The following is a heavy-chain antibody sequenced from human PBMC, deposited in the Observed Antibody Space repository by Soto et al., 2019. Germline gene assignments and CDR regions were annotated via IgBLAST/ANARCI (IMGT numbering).Heavy chain of an antibody. J-gene: IGHJ3*02. CDR2: ISGSGGST. D-gene: IGHD6-19*01. CDR1: GFTFSSYA. Sequence: GGSLRLSCAASGFTFSSYAMSWVRQAPGKGLEWVSAISGSGGSTYYADSVKGRFTISRDNSKNTMYLQMNSLRAEDTAVYYCAKLRLGSRTHDAFDIWGQGTMVTVSS. CDR3: AKLRLGSRTHDAFDI. V-gene: IGHV3-23*01.